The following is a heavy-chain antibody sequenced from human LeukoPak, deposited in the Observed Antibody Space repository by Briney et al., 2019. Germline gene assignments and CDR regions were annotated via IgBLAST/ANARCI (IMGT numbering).Heavy chain of an antibody. J-gene: IGHJ4*02. V-gene: IGHV3-48*04. CDR3: AKDMTRYYDILTGSGALD. D-gene: IGHD3-9*01. CDR1: GSPFSSYS. CDR2: ISSISTTK. Sequence: QPGGSLRLSCAASGSPFSSYSMNWVGQAPGKGLEWVSYISSISTTKYYADSVKGRFTISRDNSKNSLYLQMNSLRTEDTALYYCAKDMTRYYDILTGSGALDWGQGTLVTVSS.